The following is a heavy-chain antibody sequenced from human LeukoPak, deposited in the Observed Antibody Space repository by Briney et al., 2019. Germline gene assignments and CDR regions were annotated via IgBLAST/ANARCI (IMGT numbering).Heavy chain of an antibody. CDR1: GFNINSNY. V-gene: IGHV3-53*01. CDR3: AKDSSGPAY. J-gene: IGHJ4*02. Sequence: AGGSLRLSCAASGFNINSNYMSWVRQAPGKGLEWVSVIYSGVGTFYAGSVKGRFTISRDNSKNTLYLQMNSLRAEDTAVYYCAKDSSGPAYWGQGPLVTVSS. D-gene: IGHD6-19*01. CDR2: IYSGVGT.